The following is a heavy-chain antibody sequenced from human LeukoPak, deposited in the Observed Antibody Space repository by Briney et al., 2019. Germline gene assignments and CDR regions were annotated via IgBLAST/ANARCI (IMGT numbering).Heavy chain of an antibody. J-gene: IGHJ2*01. CDR2: IHSDGSST. CDR1: GFTFNSYW. Sequence: GGSLRLSCVASGFTFNSYWMHWVRQVPGKGPMWVSRIHSDGSSTSYADSVRGRFTISRDNAKNTLYLQMDSLRDEDTAVYYCARVRFGDYEPDGYFDLWGRGTLVIVSS. D-gene: IGHD4-17*01. CDR3: ARVRFGDYEPDGYFDL. V-gene: IGHV3-74*01.